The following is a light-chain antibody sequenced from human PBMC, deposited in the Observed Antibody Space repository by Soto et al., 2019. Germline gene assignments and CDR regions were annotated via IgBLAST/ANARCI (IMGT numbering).Light chain of an antibody. CDR2: EGS. Sequence: QSVLTQPASVSGSPGQSITISCTGTSSDVGSYNLVSWYQQHPGKAPKLMIYEGSKRPSGVSHRFSGSKSGNTASLTISGLQAEDEADYYCCSYAGSSTYVFGTRTKVTVL. V-gene: IGLV2-23*01. CDR3: CSYAGSSTYV. CDR1: SSDVGSYNL. J-gene: IGLJ1*01.